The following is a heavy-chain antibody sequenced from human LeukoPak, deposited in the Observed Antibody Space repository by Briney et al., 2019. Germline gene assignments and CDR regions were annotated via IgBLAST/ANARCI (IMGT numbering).Heavy chain of an antibody. J-gene: IGHJ4*02. V-gene: IGHV3-23*01. D-gene: IGHD3-22*01. CDR3: ARVSDRGHYYFDY. CDR2: ITEGGDMQ. CDR1: GFTFSSYS. Sequence: PGGSLRLSCAASGFTFSSYSMCWVRQAPGKGPEWVSGITEGGDMQYADSVKGRFTISRDNSKNMLYLQMNSLRAEDTAVYYCARVSDRGHYYFDYWGQGTLVTVSS.